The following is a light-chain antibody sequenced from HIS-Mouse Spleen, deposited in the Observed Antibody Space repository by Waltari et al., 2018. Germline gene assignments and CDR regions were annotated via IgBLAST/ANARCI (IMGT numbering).Light chain of an antibody. Sequence: QSALTQPASVSGSPGQSITISCTGTSSAVGGYNYFSWYQQHPGKAPKLMIYDVSNRPSGVSNRFSGSKSGNTASLTISGLQAEDEADYYCSSYTSSSTPYVFGTGTKVTVL. V-gene: IGLV2-14*03. CDR3: SSYTSSSTPYV. J-gene: IGLJ1*01. CDR1: SSAVGGYNY. CDR2: DVS.